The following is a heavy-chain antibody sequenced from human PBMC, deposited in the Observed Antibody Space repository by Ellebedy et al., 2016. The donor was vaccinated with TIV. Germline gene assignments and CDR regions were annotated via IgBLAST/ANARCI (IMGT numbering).Heavy chain of an antibody. CDR2: IRFDENHK. Sequence: GESLKISXAASGFTFSSYDMHWVRQAPGKGLEWVAVIRFDENHKDYADSVKGRFTISGDNSKNTMYLQMNSLRAEDTAVYYCVRGGGTFDIWGQGTMVTVSS. J-gene: IGHJ3*02. CDR1: GFTFSSYD. V-gene: IGHV3-33*01. D-gene: IGHD3-10*01. CDR3: VRGGGTFDI.